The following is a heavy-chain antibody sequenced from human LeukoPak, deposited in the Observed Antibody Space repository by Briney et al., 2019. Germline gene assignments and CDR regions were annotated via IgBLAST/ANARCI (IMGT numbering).Heavy chain of an antibody. CDR2: ITNNGSTI. CDR3: ARDQWLAYYYHGMDV. D-gene: IGHD6-19*01. CDR1: GFTFSTYA. V-gene: IGHV3-48*03. Sequence: GGSLRLSCAASGFTFSTYAMNWVRQAPGKGLEWVSYITNNGSTIYYADSVKGRFTISGDKAENSLYLQMNSLRAEDTAIYYCARDQWLAYYYHGMDVWGQGTTVTVSS. J-gene: IGHJ6*02.